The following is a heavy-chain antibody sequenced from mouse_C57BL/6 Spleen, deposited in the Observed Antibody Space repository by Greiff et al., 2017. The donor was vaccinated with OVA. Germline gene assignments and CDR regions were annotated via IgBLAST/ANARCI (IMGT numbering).Heavy chain of an antibody. Sequence: VQLQQSGAELVRPGASVTLSCKASGYTFTDYEMHWVKQTPVHGLEWIGAIDPETGGTAYNQKFKGKAILTADKSSSTAYMELRSLTSEDSAVYYCTRANGNYGEYFDYWGQGTTLTVSS. CDR1: GYTFTDYE. V-gene: IGHV1-15*01. J-gene: IGHJ2*01. CDR2: IDPETGGT. D-gene: IGHD2-1*01. CDR3: TRANGNYGEYFDY.